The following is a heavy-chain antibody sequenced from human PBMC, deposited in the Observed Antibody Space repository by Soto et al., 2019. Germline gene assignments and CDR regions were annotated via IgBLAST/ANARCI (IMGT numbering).Heavy chain of an antibody. J-gene: IGHJ4*02. CDR3: AKSRALQGTHFDY. V-gene: IGHV3-48*01. Sequence: PGGSLRLSCASSGFIFSDYGMNWARQAPGRGLEWLSHITSTSNNIYYADSVKGRFTISRDNAKNSLYLQMNSLRAEDTAVYYCAKSRALQGTHFDYWGQGTLVTVSS. CDR2: ITSTSNNI. CDR1: GFIFSDYG.